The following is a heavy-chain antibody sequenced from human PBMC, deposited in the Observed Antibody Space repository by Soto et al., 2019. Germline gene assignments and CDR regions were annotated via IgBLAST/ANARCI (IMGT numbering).Heavy chain of an antibody. CDR3: AKGSSFGGVIAPYYFDY. J-gene: IGHJ4*02. D-gene: IGHD3-16*02. Sequence: VGSLRLSCAASGFTFSSYAMSWVRQAPGKGLEWVSAISGSGGSTYYADSVKGRFTISRDNSKNTLYLQMNSLRAEDTAVYYCAKGSSFGGVIAPYYFDYWGQGTLVTVSS. CDR2: ISGSGGST. V-gene: IGHV3-23*01. CDR1: GFTFSSYA.